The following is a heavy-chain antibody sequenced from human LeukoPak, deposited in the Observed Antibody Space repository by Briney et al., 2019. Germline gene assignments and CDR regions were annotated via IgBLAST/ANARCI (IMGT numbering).Heavy chain of an antibody. CDR2: ISTYIANT. Sequence: ASVKVSCKASGYTFTNYAITWVRQAPGQGREWMGWISTYIANTKYAQNFQGRVTMTTDTSTSTAYMELRNLRSDDTAMYYCARDNPTSPNPSHYGDYVPFDYWGQGTLVTVSS. CDR3: ARDNPTSPNPSHYGDYVPFDY. D-gene: IGHD4-17*01. J-gene: IGHJ4*02. V-gene: IGHV1-18*01. CDR1: GYTFTNYA.